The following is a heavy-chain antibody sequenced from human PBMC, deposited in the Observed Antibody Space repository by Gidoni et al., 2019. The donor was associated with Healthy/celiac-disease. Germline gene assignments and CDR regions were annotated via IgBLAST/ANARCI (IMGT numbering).Heavy chain of an antibody. V-gene: IGHV4-34*01. CDR3: ARAEGYSSGWYLDY. CDR1: GGSFSGYY. J-gene: IGHJ4*02. D-gene: IGHD6-19*01. CDR2: INHSGST. Sequence: QVQLQQWGAGLLKPSETLSLTCAVYGGSFSGYYWSWIRQPPGKGLEWIGEINHSGSTNYNPSLKSRVTISVDTSKNQFSLKLSSVTAADTAVYYCARAEGYSSGWYLDYWGQGTLVTVSS.